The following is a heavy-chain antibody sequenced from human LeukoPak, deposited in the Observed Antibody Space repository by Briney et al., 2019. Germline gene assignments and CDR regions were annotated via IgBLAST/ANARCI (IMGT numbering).Heavy chain of an antibody. V-gene: IGHV3-7*01. J-gene: IGHJ2*01. Sequence: PGGSLRLSCVTSPGYGFTSHWMNWVRQAPGRGLEWVANIKQDGSEKSYLDSVKGRFTISRDNAKSSPYLQMNDLRADDTAVYYCAALRGLQNWYFDLWGRGTLVTVSS. CDR2: IKQDGSEK. CDR1: PGYGFTSHW. CDR3: AALRGLQNWYFDL. D-gene: IGHD4-17*01.